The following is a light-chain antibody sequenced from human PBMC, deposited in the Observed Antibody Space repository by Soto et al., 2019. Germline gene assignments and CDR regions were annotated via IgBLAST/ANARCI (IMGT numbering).Light chain of an antibody. CDR3: PQGPPTRYS. Sequence: DIQMTQSPYSLSASVGDSVTITCRASQNIRTYLNWYQQKPGRAPKLLIHSASALPSGVPSRFSGSGSWTEFTLTMSGLQPEDFETYYCPQGPPTRYSFGQGTKGDI. CDR2: SAS. V-gene: IGKV1-39*01. J-gene: IGKJ2*03. CDR1: QNIRTY.